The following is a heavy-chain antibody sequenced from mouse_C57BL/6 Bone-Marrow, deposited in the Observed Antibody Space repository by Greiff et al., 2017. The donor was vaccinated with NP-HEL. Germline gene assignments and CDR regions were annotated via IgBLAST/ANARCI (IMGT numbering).Heavy chain of an antibody. V-gene: IGHV1-64*01. D-gene: IGHD2-3*01. CDR3: ASYDVYLYGTMDY. Sequence: QVQLQQPGAELVKPGASVKLSCKASGYTFTSYWMHWVKQRPGQGLEWIGMIHPNSGSTNYNEKFKSKATLTVDKSSSTAYMQLSSLTSEDSSVYYCASYDVYLYGTMDYWGQGTSVTVSS. CDR2: IHPNSGST. CDR1: GYTFTSYW. J-gene: IGHJ4*01.